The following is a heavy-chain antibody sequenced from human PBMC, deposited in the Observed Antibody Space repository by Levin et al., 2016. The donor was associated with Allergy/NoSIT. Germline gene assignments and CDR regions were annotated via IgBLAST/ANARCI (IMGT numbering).Heavy chain of an antibody. CDR3: VRDWSYYFDY. Sequence: VRQAPGKGLEWLSYITSTNTATYYADSVRGRFTISRDNAKNSLYLQLNSLRAEDTAVYYCVRDWSYYFDYWGRGNPGHRLL. V-gene: IGHV3-48*01. CDR2: ITSTNTAT. J-gene: IGHJ4*02.